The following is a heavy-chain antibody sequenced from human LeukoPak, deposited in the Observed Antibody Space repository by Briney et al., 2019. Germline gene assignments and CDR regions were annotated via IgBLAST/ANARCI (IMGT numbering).Heavy chain of an antibody. Sequence: GGSLRLSCAASGFTLSSYSMNWVRQAPGKGLEWVSSISSTSNYIYYADSVKGRLTISRDNTNNTLYLQMNSLREMNTLMYYCARSDCSGASCYSDYWGQGTLVTVSS. V-gene: IGHV3-21*01. CDR1: GFTLSSYS. D-gene: IGHD2-15*01. CDR3: ARSDCSGASCYSDY. J-gene: IGHJ4*02. CDR2: ISSTSNYI.